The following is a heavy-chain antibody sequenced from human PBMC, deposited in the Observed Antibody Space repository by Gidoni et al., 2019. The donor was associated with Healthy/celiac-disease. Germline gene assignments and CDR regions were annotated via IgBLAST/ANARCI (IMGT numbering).Heavy chain of an antibody. CDR3: AKDLSVQGVQYGMDV. Sequence: GLEWVAVISYDGSNKYYADSVKGRFTISRDNSKNTLYLQMNSLRAEDTAVYYCAKDLSVQGVQYGMDVWGQGTTVTVSS. J-gene: IGHJ6*02. D-gene: IGHD3-10*01. CDR2: ISYDGSNK. V-gene: IGHV3-30*18.